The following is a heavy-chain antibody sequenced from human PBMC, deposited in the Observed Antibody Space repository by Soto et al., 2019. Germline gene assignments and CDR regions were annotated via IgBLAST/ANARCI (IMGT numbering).Heavy chain of an antibody. CDR1: GYTFTSYG. CDR2: ISAYNGNT. J-gene: IGHJ4*02. D-gene: IGHD5-12*01. Sequence: ASVKVSCKASGYTFTSYGISWVRQAPGQGLEWMRWISAYNGNTNYAQKLQGRVTMTTDTSTSTAYMELRSLRSDDTAVYYCARDPPYSGYDQGPSFDYWGQGTLVTVSS. V-gene: IGHV1-18*04. CDR3: ARDPPYSGYDQGPSFDY.